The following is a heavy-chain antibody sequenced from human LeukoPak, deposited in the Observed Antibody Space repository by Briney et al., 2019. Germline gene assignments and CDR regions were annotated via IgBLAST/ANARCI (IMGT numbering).Heavy chain of an antibody. Sequence: GGSLRLSCAASGFTVSSNYMSWVRQAPGKGLEWVSVIYSGGSTYYADSVKGRFTISRDNSKNTLYLQMNSLRAEDTAVYYCAKEGVATKAVASSLYYFDYWGQGTLVTVSS. V-gene: IGHV3-66*01. CDR1: GFTVSSNY. CDR3: AKEGVATKAVASSLYYFDY. J-gene: IGHJ4*02. CDR2: IYSGGST. D-gene: IGHD6-19*01.